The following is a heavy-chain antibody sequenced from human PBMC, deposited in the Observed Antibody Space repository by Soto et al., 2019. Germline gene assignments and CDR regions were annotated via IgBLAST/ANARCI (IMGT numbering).Heavy chain of an antibody. CDR1: GGSISSSSYY. CDR2: NYYSGST. Sequence: QLQLQESGPGLVKPSETLSLTCTVSGGSISSSSYYWGWIRQPPGKGLEWIGSNYYSGSTYYNPSLKSRVTISVDTYETQFSLKLSSVTAADTSVYYCASRHDILTGYYSYYWGQGTMVTRSS. J-gene: IGHJ4*02. CDR3: ASRHDILTGYYSYY. V-gene: IGHV4-39*01. D-gene: IGHD3-9*01.